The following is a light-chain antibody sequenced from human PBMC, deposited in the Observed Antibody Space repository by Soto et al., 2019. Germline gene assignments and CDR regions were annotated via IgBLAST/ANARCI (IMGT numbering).Light chain of an antibody. CDR1: QSISSW. J-gene: IGKJ1*01. CDR3: QQYKSYWT. Sequence: DIQMTQSPSTLSASVGDRVTITCRASQSISSWLAWYQWKPGKAPKLLIYDASSLESGVPSRFSGSGSGTEFTLTISSLQPDDFATYYCQQYKSYWTFGQETKEEIK. V-gene: IGKV1-5*01. CDR2: DAS.